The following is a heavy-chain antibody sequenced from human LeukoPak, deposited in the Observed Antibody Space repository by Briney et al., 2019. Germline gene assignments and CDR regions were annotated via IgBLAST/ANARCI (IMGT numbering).Heavy chain of an antibody. CDR2: ISGSDDGT. CDR1: GFTFSNCG. J-gene: IGHJ4*02. V-gene: IGHV3-23*01. CDR3: AKRGPVYSASPGNYFDY. Sequence: GGSLRLSCAASGFTFSNCGMTWVRQAPGKGLEWVSSISGSDDGTYYADSVKGRFTISRDNSKNTLYPQMNSLRAEDTAVYYCAKRGPVYSASPGNYFDYWGQGTLVTVSS. D-gene: IGHD3-10*01.